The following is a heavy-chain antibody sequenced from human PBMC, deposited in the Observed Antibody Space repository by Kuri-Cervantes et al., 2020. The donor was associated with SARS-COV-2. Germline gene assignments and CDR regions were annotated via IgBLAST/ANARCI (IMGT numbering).Heavy chain of an antibody. V-gene: IGHV1-46*01. CDR3: ARAQSITFGGVIVIWTYYFDY. CDR1: GETIASNY. CDR2: INPSGGST. J-gene: IGHJ4*02. D-gene: IGHD3-16*02. Sequence: AAVKITCKASGETIASNYMHWGRQATGQGLEWMGIINPSGGSTSYAQKLQGRVTMNTDTSTSTAYMELMRLRSDDTAVYYCARAQSITFGGVIVIWTYYFDYWGQGTLVTVSS.